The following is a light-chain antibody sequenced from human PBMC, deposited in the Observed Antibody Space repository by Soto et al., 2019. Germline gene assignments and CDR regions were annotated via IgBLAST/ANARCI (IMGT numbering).Light chain of an antibody. CDR3: SSYTSSSIVV. CDR1: SSDVGAYNY. V-gene: IGLV2-14*03. Sequence: QSVLTQPASVSGSPGQSITISCTGTSSDVGAYNYVSWYLQHPGKAPKLMIFDVSNRPSGVSNRFSGSKSGNTASLTISGLQAEDEADYYCSSYTSSSIVVFGGGTKVTVL. CDR2: DVS. J-gene: IGLJ2*01.